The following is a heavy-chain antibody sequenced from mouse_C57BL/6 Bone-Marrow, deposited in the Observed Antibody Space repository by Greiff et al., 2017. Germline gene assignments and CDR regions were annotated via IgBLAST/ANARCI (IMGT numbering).Heavy chain of an antibody. V-gene: IGHV1-59*01. CDR3: ASSPWFAY. D-gene: IGHD6-1*01. J-gene: IGHJ3*01. CDR2: IDPSDSYT. CDR1: GYTFTSYW. Sequence: VQLQQPGAELVRPGTSVKLSCKASGYTFTSYWMHWVKQRPGQGLEWIGVIDPSDSYTNYNQKFKGKATLTVDTSSNTAYMQLSSLTSEDSAVXYCASSPWFAYWGQGTLVTVSA.